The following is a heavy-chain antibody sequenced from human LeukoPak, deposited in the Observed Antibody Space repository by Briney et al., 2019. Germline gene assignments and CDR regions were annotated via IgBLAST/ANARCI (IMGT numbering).Heavy chain of an antibody. CDR3: ARGLNPMVYATSSGFDP. CDR2: IKSKTDGGTT. D-gene: IGHD2-8*01. V-gene: IGHV3-15*01. J-gene: IGHJ5*02. Sequence: PGGSLRLSCAASGFTFSNAWMSWVRQAPGKGLEWVGRIKSKTDGGTTDYAAPVKGRFTISRDDSKNTLYLQMNSLKTEDTAVYYCARGLNPMVYATSSGFDPWGQGTLVTVSS. CDR1: GFTFSNAW.